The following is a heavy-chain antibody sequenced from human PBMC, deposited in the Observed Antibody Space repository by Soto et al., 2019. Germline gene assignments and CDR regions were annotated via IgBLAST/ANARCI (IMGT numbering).Heavy chain of an antibody. D-gene: IGHD4-17*01. CDR3: AKDKSTGEYSYYRYMDV. V-gene: IGHV3-9*01. CDR1: GFNFENYA. CDR2: ISWNSGQL. J-gene: IGHJ6*03. Sequence: EVLLVESGGGLVQPDRPLRLSCEASGFNFENYAMHWVRQAPGKGLEWVSAISWNSGQLDYAGSVRGRFTISRDNGKNSLYLEMNSVTPDVTALYFCAKDKSTGEYSYYRYMDVWGRGTTVIVSS.